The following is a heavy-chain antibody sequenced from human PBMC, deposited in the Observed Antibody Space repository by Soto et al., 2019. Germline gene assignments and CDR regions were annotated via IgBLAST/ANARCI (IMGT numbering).Heavy chain of an antibody. CDR1: DDFISSYY. Sequence: KSSETLSLTCTVSDDFISSYYWNWIRQPAGKGLEWIGRVSTNGATNYNPPPESRVTMSVDTSKNQFSLKLTSVTAADTAVYFCARADYEILTGSYAMDVWGQGTTLTVSS. J-gene: IGHJ6*01. CDR2: VSTNGAT. CDR3: ARADYEILTGSYAMDV. D-gene: IGHD3-9*01. V-gene: IGHV4-4*07.